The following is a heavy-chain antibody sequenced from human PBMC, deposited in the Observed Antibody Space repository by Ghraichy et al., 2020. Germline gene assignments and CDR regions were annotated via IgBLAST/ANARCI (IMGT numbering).Heavy chain of an antibody. J-gene: IGHJ5*01. CDR1: GFIRSPDHF. D-gene: IGHD1-26*01. CDR3: ARTRYSWRAGLEHVNFVDS. Sequence: SETLSLTCSVSGFIRSPDHFWAWIRQSPGKGLEWIGDMFYSGTTHYNPSFRRRVVMSVDTDKNTFSLRLNSVTAADTAVYFCARTRYSWRAGLEHVNFVDSWGQGVLAIVSS. CDR2: MFYSGTT. V-gene: IGHV4-39*07.